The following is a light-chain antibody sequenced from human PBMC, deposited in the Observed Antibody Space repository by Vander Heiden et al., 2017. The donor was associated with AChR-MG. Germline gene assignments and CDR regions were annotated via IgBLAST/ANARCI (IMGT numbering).Light chain of an antibody. CDR2: DAS. Sequence: EIVLTQSPATLSVSPGERAALSCRASQSVDGFLAWYQQKPGQAPRLLIYDASTRATGIPARFSGSGSGTDFTLTISSLEPEDYGVYYYQHRNNWPPRMFGQGTKLEIK. CDR3: QHRNNWPPRM. J-gene: IGKJ1*01. V-gene: IGKV3-11*01. CDR1: QSVDGF.